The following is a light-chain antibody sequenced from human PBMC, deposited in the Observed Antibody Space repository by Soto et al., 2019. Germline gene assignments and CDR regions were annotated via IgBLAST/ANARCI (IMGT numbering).Light chain of an antibody. V-gene: IGKV3-20*01. CDR1: QSVSNNF. Sequence: EIVLTQSPGTLSLSPGERATLSCRASQSVSNNFLAWHQQKPGQGPRLLIYGASSRAGGIPDRFRGSGSGTDFTLTIAGLEPEDFAVYYCKQYGSSPFTFGPGTKVDIK. CDR2: GAS. CDR3: KQYGSSPFT. J-gene: IGKJ3*01.